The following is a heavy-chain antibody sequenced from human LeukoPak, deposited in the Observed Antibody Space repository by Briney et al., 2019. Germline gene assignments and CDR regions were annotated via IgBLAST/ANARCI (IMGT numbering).Heavy chain of an antibody. J-gene: IGHJ4*02. V-gene: IGHV3-7*01. D-gene: IGHD3-22*01. CDR1: RFTFSSYS. CDR2: KKQYGNVK. CDR3: ARATDYYDSSGYYYVIDY. Sequence: PGGSLRLSCAASRFTFSSYSMKWVRQAPGKGLEWVANKKQYGNVKYYVASVKGRLTISRDTAKNSLYLQMNSLRAEDTAVYYCARATDYYDSSGYYYVIDYWGQGTLVTVSS.